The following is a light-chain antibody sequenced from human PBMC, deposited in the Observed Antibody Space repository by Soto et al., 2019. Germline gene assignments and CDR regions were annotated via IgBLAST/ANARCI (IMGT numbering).Light chain of an antibody. CDR1: QSFSSN. J-gene: IGKJ4*02. CDR3: QQYKNWPLA. V-gene: IGKV3-15*01. Sequence: EVVMTQYPATLSVSPGERATLSCRASQSFSSNLAWYQQKPGQAPRLLIYGASTRATGIPARLSGSGSGTEFTLAISSVQSEDFVIYFCQQYKNWPLAFGGGTKVEI. CDR2: GAS.